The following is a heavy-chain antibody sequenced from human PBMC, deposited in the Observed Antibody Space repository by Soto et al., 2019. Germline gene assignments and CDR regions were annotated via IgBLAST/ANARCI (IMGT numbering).Heavy chain of an antibody. D-gene: IGHD3-10*01. Sequence: SETLSLTCAVSGGSISSGGYSWSWIRQPPGKGLEWIGYIYHSGSTYYNPSLKSRVTISVDRSKNQFSLKLSSVTAADTAVYYVVREKNVLPGGYFDDWGPGTLVT. CDR3: VREKNVLPGGYFDD. CDR2: IYHSGST. J-gene: IGHJ4*02. V-gene: IGHV4-30-2*01. CDR1: GGSISSGGYS.